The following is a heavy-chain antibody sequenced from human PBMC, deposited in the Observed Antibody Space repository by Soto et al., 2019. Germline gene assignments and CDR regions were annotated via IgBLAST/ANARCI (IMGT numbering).Heavy chain of an antibody. Sequence: EASVKVSCKVSGYTLTELSMHWVRQAPGKGLEWMGGFDPEDGETIYAQKFQGRVTMTEDTSTDTAYMELSSLRSEDTAVYYCATDWGGVVPAAIPGYYYYGMDVWGQGTTVTVSS. CDR3: ATDWGGVVPAAIPGYYYYGMDV. J-gene: IGHJ6*02. CDR1: GYTLTELS. V-gene: IGHV1-24*01. CDR2: FDPEDGET. D-gene: IGHD2-2*02.